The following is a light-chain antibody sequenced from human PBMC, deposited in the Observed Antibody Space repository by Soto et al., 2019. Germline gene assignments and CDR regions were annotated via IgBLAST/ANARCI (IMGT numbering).Light chain of an antibody. V-gene: IGKV3-11*01. CDR2: DAS. CDR1: QSVSSY. J-gene: IGKJ5*01. Sequence: EIVVTQSPATLSLSPGERATLSCRASQSVSSYLAWYQQKPGQAPRLLIYDASNRATGIPARFSGSGSGTDFTLTISRLEPEDFAVYYCQQRTNWPPAFGQGTRLEIK. CDR3: QQRTNWPPA.